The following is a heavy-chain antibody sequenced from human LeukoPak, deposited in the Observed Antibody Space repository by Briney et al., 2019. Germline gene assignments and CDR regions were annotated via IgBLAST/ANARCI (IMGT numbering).Heavy chain of an antibody. Sequence: GESLKISCKGSGYSFTSYWLGWVRQMPGKGLEWMGIIYPGDSDTRYSPSFQGQVTISADKSISTAYLQWSSLKASDTAMYYCARSKGGPYSSGWYKGGYYFDYWGQGTLVTVSS. CDR2: IYPGDSDT. V-gene: IGHV5-51*01. D-gene: IGHD6-19*01. CDR1: GYSFTSYW. J-gene: IGHJ4*02. CDR3: ARSKGGPYSSGWYKGGYYFDY.